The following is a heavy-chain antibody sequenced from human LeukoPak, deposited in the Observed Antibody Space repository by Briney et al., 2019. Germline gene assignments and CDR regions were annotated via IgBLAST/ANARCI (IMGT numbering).Heavy chain of an antibody. Sequence: SETLSLTCTVSGGSISSYYWSWIRQPPGKGLEWIGYIYYSGSTNYNPSLKSRVTMSVDTPQNQFSLKLSSVTAADTAVYYCAREALIEGFYYYMDVWGKGTTVTVSS. J-gene: IGHJ6*03. CDR1: GGSISSYY. CDR3: AREALIEGFYYYMDV. V-gene: IGHV4-59*12. CDR2: IYYSGST. D-gene: IGHD3-22*01.